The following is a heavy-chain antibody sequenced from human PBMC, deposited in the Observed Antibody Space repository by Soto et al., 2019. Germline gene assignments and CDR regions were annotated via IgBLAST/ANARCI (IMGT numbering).Heavy chain of an antibody. Sequence: QVQLVESGGGVVQPGRSLRLSCAASGFTFSTYGMHWVRQAPGKGPEWVAVIWSDGSNKYHADSVKGRFTISRDNSENSLYLQMNSLRVEDTAGYYCARDLRKGRYFDYWGQGTLVTVSS. CDR1: GFTFSTYG. J-gene: IGHJ4*02. V-gene: IGHV3-33*01. CDR2: IWSDGSNK. CDR3: ARDLRKGRYFDY.